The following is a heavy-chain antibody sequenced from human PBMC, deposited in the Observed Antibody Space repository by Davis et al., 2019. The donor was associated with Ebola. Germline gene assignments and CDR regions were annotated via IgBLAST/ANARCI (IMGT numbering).Heavy chain of an antibody. CDR2: IKQDGSEK. CDR1: GFTFSSYW. D-gene: IGHD3-3*01. Sequence: GESLKISCAASGFTFSSYWMSWVRQAPGKGLEWVANIKQDGSEKYYVDSVKGRFTISRDNSKNTLYLQMNSLRAEDTAVYYCARDYDFWSGYPGYGMDVWGQGTTVTVSS. V-gene: IGHV3-7*01. J-gene: IGHJ6*02. CDR3: ARDYDFWSGYPGYGMDV.